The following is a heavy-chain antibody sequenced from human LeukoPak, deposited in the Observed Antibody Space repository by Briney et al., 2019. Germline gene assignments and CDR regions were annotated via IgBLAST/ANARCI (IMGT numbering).Heavy chain of an antibody. CDR3: TRSTNLEALDI. CDR2: IYYSGST. CDR1: GGSVSSGTYY. Sequence: SETLSLTCTVSGGSVSSGTYYWSWIRQPPGKGLEWIGYIYYSGSTNYNPSLKSRVTISVDTSENQCSLKLSSVTTADTAVYYCTRSTNLEALDIWGQGTMVTVSS. D-gene: IGHD2-8*01. V-gene: IGHV4-61*01. J-gene: IGHJ3*02.